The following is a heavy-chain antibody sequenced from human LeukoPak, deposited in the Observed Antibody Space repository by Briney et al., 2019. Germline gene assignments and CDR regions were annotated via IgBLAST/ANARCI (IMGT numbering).Heavy chain of an antibody. Sequence: PGGSLRLSCAASGFTVSSNYMSWVRQAPGKGLEWVSVIYSGGSTYYADSVKGRFTISRDNSKNTLYLQMNSLRAEDTAVYYCARGSPYFYGTDLDYWGQGTLVTVSS. J-gene: IGHJ4*02. CDR3: ARGSPYFYGTDLDY. D-gene: IGHD3-10*01. CDR1: GFTVSSNY. CDR2: IYSGGST. V-gene: IGHV3-53*01.